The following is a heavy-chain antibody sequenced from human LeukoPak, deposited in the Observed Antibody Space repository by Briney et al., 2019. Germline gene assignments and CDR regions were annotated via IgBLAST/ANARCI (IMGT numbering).Heavy chain of an antibody. J-gene: IGHJ4*02. CDR3: AKGRQQDY. CDR1: RFTFSSYG. Sequence: GGSLRLSCAASRFTFSSYGMHWVRQAPGKGLEWVAYIQYDGSNEQYADSVKGRFSISRDSSKNILYLQMNSLRAEDTAVYYCAKGRQQDYWGQGTLVTVSS. D-gene: IGHD6-13*01. V-gene: IGHV3-30*02. CDR2: IQYDGSNE.